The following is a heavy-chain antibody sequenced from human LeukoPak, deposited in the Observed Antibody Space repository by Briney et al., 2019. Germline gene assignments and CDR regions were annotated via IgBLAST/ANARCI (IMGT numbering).Heavy chain of an antibody. CDR1: GGSISSGGYY. J-gene: IGHJ4*02. Sequence: PSQTLSLTCTVSGGSISSGGYYWRWIRQHPGKGLEWIGYIYYSGSTYYNPSLKSRVTISVDTSKNQFSLKLSSVPAADTAVYYCARVLYGSGSFSYYFDYWGQGTLVTVSS. CDR2: IYYSGST. V-gene: IGHV4-31*03. CDR3: ARVLYGSGSFSYYFDY. D-gene: IGHD3-10*01.